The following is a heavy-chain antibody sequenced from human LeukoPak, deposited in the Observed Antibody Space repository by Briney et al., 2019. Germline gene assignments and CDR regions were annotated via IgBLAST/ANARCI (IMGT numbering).Heavy chain of an antibody. Sequence: PSETLSLTCTVSGGSITSYYWSWIRQPPGKGLEWIGYVYYSGSTNYNPSLKSRVTISVDTSKNQFSLKLSSVTAADTAVYYCARGKVGATEYDAFDIWGQGTMVTVSS. CDR1: GGSITSYY. V-gene: IGHV4-59*12. D-gene: IGHD1-26*01. J-gene: IGHJ3*02. CDR3: ARGKVGATEYDAFDI. CDR2: VYYSGST.